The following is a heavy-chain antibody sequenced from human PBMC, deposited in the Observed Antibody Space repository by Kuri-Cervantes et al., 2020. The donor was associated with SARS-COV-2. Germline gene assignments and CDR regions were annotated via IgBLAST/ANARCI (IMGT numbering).Heavy chain of an antibody. J-gene: IGHJ6*02. D-gene: IGHD2-2*01. V-gene: IGHV4-61*01. CDR2: IYYSGST. CDR1: GDSVTNSHYS. Sequence: SETLSLTCTVSGDSVTNSHYSWSWIRQPLGKGLEWIGYIYYSGSTNYNPSLQNRVSILIDTSKNQFSLRLTSVTAADTAVYYCARDTSAYQNYYYYYGVDIWGQGTTVTVSS. CDR3: ARDTSAYQNYYYYYGVDI.